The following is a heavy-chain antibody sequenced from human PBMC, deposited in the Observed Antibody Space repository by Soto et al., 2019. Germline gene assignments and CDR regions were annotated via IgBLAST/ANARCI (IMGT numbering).Heavy chain of an antibody. J-gene: IGHJ5*02. CDR2: IYPGDSDT. CDR1: GYSFTSYW. Sequence: ESLKISCKGSGYSFTSYWIGWVRQMPGKGLEWMGIIYPGDSDTRYSPSFQGQVTISADKSISAAYLQWSSLKASDTAMYYCARRILGCSGGSCYSDSWFDPWGQGTLVTVSS. V-gene: IGHV5-51*01. CDR3: ARRILGCSGGSCYSDSWFDP. D-gene: IGHD2-15*01.